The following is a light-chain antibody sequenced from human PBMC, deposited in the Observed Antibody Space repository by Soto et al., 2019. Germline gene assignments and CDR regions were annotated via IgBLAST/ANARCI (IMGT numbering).Light chain of an antibody. V-gene: IGKV3-20*01. Sequence: EFVLTQSPGTLSLSPGERATLSCRASQTVRSSFLAWYQQKPGQAPRLFIYGASSRATGIPDRFSGGGSETDFTLTISRLESEDSAVYYCQQYGISGTFGQGTKVDVK. CDR2: GAS. CDR1: QTVRSSF. J-gene: IGKJ1*01. CDR3: QQYGISGT.